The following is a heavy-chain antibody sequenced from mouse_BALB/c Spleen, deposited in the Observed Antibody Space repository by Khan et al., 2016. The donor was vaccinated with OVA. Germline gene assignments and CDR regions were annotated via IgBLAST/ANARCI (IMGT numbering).Heavy chain of an antibody. CDR3: AIMARTIN. CDR2: INSNGGST. Sequence: EVQLVESGGGLVQPGGSLKLSCAASGFTFSSYGMSWVRQTPDKRLELVATINSNGGSTYYPDSVKGRFTISRDNAKNTLYLQMSSLKSEDTAMYYGAIMARTINWGQGTTLTVSS. CDR1: GFTFSSYG. J-gene: IGHJ2*01. V-gene: IGHV5-6-3*01.